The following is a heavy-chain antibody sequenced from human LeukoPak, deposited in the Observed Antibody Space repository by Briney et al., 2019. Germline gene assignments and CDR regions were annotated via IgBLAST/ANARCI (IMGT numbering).Heavy chain of an antibody. CDR3: ARLRYTKEVDY. J-gene: IGHJ4*02. Sequence: SETLSLTCTVSGGSIRSSYYYWGWIRQPPGKGLEWIGSIYDSGSTYYNPSLKSRVTISVDTSKNQFSLKLNSVTAADTAVYYCARLRYTKEVDYWGQGTLVTVSS. CDR1: GGSIRSSYYY. V-gene: IGHV4-39*01. CDR2: IYDSGST. D-gene: IGHD5-24*01.